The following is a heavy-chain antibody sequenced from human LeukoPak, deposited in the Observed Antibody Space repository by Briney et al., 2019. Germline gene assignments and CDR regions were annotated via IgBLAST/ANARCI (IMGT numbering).Heavy chain of an antibody. V-gene: IGHV3-33*08. CDR3: ARRVQYYFDY. CDR1: GFTFSDYA. J-gene: IGHJ4*02. Sequence: PGGSLRLSCAASGFTFSDYAMHWVRQAPGKGLEWVAVIWYDGSDKHYADSVQGRFTISRDNSKNSLYLQMNSLRAEDTALYYCARRVQYYFDYWGQGTLVTVSS. CDR2: IWYDGSDK.